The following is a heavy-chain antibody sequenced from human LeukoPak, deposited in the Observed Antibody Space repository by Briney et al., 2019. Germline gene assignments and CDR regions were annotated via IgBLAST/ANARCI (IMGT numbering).Heavy chain of an antibody. CDR2: VYYSGST. CDR1: GSSFSSYA. D-gene: IGHD2-8*02. V-gene: IGHV4-59*01. Sequence: GSLRLSCAASGSSFSSYAMSWIRQPPGKGLQWIGYVYYSGSTNYNPSLKSRVTISVDTSKNQFSLKLSSVTAADTAFYYCARVIKGTGSTAFGFDYWGQGTLVTVSS. J-gene: IGHJ4*02. CDR3: ARVIKGTGSTAFGFDY.